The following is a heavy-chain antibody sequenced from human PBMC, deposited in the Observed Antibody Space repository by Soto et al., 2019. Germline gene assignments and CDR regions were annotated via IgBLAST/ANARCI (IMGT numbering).Heavy chain of an antibody. D-gene: IGHD3-22*01. CDR1: GFTCSSYA. J-gene: IGHJ4*02. V-gene: IGHV3-23*01. CDR2: ISGSGGST. Sequence: PGGSLRLSCAASGFTCSSYAMSWVRQAPGKGLEWVSAISGSGGSTYYADSVKGRFTISRDNSKNTLYLQMNSLRAEDTAVYYCAKDVYSQDYYDSSGYPYPIDYWGQGTLVTVSS. CDR3: AKDVYSQDYYDSSGYPYPIDY.